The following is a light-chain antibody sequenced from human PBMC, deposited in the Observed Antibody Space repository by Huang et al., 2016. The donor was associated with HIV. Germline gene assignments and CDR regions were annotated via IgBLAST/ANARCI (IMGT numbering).Light chain of an antibody. Sequence: EIVLTQSPATLSLSPGERVPLSCRASQNIKNDLSWYQKRPGQAPRHLICNASTRATGSPARFRGSGSGTDFTLTISSLEPEDFVVYFCQQRTNWPPGYTFGQGTKL. CDR3: QQRTNWPPGYT. CDR1: QNIKND. J-gene: IGKJ2*01. CDR2: NAS. V-gene: IGKV3-11*01.